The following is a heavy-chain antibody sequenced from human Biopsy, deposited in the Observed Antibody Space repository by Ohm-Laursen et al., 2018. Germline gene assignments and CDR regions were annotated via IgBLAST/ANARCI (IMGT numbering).Heavy chain of an antibody. CDR2: IYPGGST. V-gene: IGHV4-4*07. Sequence: SETLSLTCTVSGGDIINYYWSWIRQPAGKGLEWIGRIYPGGSTNYNPSLKSRVTMSVDTSKKQLSLRLRSVTAADSAMYYCASVVLGPTNDAFDLWGQGTMVVASS. CDR3: ASVVLGPTNDAFDL. J-gene: IGHJ3*01. D-gene: IGHD3-22*01. CDR1: GGDIINYY.